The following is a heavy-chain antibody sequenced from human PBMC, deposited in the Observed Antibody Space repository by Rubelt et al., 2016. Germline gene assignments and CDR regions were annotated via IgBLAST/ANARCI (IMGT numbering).Heavy chain of an antibody. CDR2: ISAYNGNT. J-gene: IGHJ4*02. V-gene: IGHV1-18*01. CDR3: ARDGVFSSGWYYFDY. D-gene: IGHD6-19*01. Sequence: QVQLVQSGSEVKKPGASVKVSCKASGYTFTNYGVTWVRQAPGQGLEWMGWISAYNGNTNYAQKLQGRVTMTTDTSTSTVYMELRSLRSDDTAVYYCARDGVFSSGWYYFDYWGQGTLVTVSS. CDR1: GYTFTNYG.